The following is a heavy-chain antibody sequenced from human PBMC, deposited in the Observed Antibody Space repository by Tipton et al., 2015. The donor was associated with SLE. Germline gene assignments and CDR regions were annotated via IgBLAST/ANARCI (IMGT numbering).Heavy chain of an antibody. Sequence: LRLSCTVSGGSISSYYWSWIRQPPGKGLEWIGYIYYSGSTNYNPSLKSRVTISVDTSKSQFSLNLNSVTAADTAVYYCAREGYSSGWDGDFDYWGQGTLVTVSS. V-gene: IGHV4-59*12. CDR2: IYYSGST. D-gene: IGHD6-19*01. J-gene: IGHJ4*02. CDR1: GGSISSYY. CDR3: AREGYSSGWDGDFDY.